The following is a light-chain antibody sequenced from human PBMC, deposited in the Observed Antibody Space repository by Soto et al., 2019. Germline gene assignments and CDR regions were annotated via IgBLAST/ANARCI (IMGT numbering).Light chain of an antibody. CDR1: SSDVVSYNY. Sequence: QSALTQPASVSGSPGQSITISCTGTSSDVVSYNYVSWYQQHPGKAPKLMIYEVSNRPSGVSNRFSGSKSGNTASLTISGLQAEDEADYYCISYTSSSTLEVVFGGGTKLTVL. CDR3: ISYTSSSTLEVV. CDR2: EVS. J-gene: IGLJ2*01. V-gene: IGLV2-14*01.